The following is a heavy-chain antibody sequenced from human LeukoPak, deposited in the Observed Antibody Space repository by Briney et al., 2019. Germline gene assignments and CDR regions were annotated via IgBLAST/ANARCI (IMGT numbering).Heavy chain of an antibody. CDR2: INPNSGGT. CDR1: GYTFTGYY. Sequence: ASVKVSCKASGYTFTGYYMHWVRQAPGQGLEWMGWINPNSGGTNYAQKFQGRVTMTRDTSISTAYMELSRLRSDDTAVYYCARDSSGWYSRQFDYWGQGTLVTVSS. CDR3: ARDSSGWYSRQFDY. V-gene: IGHV1-2*02. J-gene: IGHJ4*02. D-gene: IGHD6-19*01.